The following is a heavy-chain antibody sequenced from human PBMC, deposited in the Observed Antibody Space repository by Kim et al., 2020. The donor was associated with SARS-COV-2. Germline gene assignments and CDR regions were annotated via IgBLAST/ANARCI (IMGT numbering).Heavy chain of an antibody. CDR3: ASALGH. CDR2: TSGPT. Sequence: TSGPTNSHPSRQSRVTMSVDMSKNQFSLKLSSVTAADTAVYYCASALGHWGQGTLVTVSS. V-gene: IGHV4-4*07. J-gene: IGHJ4*02. D-gene: IGHD3-16*02.